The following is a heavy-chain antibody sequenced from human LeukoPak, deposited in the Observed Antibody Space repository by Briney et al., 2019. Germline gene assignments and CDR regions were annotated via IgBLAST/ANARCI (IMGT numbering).Heavy chain of an antibody. V-gene: IGHV4-39*07. D-gene: IGHD6-19*01. Sequence: SETLSLTCTVSGGSISSSSYYWGWIRQPPGKGLEWIGSIYYSGSTYYNPSLKSRVTISVDTSKNQFSLKLSSVTAADTAVYYCARVRPPVRYNIAVAPYYFDYWGQGTLVTVSS. CDR3: ARVRPPVRYNIAVAPYYFDY. CDR1: GGSISSSSYY. CDR2: IYYSGST. J-gene: IGHJ4*02.